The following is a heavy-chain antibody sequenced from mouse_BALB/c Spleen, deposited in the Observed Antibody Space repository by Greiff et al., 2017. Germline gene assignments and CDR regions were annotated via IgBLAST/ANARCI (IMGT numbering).Heavy chain of an antibody. CDR1: GYSITSGYY. D-gene: IGHD1-2*01. J-gene: IGHJ2*01. V-gene: IGHV3-6*02. CDR3: ARGGDYYGLYYFDY. CDR2: ISYDGSN. Sequence: EVKLMESGPGLVKPSQSLSLTCSVTGYSITSGYYWNWIRQFPGNKLEWMGYISYDGSNNYNPSLKNRISITRDTSKNQFFLKLNSVTTEDTATYYCARGGDYYGLYYFDYWGQGTTLTVSS.